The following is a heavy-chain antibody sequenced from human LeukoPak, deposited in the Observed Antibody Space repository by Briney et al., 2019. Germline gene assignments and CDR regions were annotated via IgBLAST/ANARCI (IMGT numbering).Heavy chain of an antibody. V-gene: IGHV3-49*03. J-gene: IGHJ6*02. CDR1: GFTFGDYA. CDR2: IRSKAYGGTT. CDR3: SRYYDSSGYSV. Sequence: GGSLRLSCTASGFTFGDYAMSWFRQAPGKGLEWVGFIRSKAYGGTTEYAASVKGRFTISRDESKSTAYLQMNSLKTEDTAVYYCSRYYDSSGYSVWGQGTTVTVSS. D-gene: IGHD3-22*01.